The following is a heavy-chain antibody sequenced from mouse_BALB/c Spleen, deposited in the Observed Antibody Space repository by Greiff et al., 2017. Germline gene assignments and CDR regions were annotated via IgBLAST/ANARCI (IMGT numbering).Heavy chain of an antibody. D-gene: IGHD2-1*01. CDR2: INPYNDGT. V-gene: IGHV1-14*01. Sequence: VQLQQSGPELVKPGASVKMSCKASGYTFTSYVMHWVKQKPGQGLEWIGYINPYNDGTKYNEKFKGKATLTSDKSSSTAYMELSSLTSEDSAVYYCALYGNLYYFDYWGQGTTLTVSS. J-gene: IGHJ2*01. CDR1: GYTFTSYV. CDR3: ALYGNLYYFDY.